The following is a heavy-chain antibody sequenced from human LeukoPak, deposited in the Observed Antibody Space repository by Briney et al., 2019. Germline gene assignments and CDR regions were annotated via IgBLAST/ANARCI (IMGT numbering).Heavy chain of an antibody. CDR1: GDSTNGYY. CDR2: IYTSGTT. V-gene: IGHV4-4*07. Sequence: SETLSLTCTVSGDSTNGYYWSWIRQPAGEGLEWIGRIYTSGTTNYNPPLKSRVTMSVDTSKTQFSLRLNSVTAADTAVYYCARGIGTTNFDYWGQGALVTVSS. J-gene: IGHJ4*02. D-gene: IGHD1-7*01. CDR3: ARGIGTTNFDY.